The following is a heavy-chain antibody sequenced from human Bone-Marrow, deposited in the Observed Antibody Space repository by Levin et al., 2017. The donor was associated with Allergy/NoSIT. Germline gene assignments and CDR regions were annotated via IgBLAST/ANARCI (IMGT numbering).Heavy chain of an antibody. J-gene: IGHJ4*02. CDR2: IWFDGSNK. D-gene: IGHD1-26*01. CDR1: GFTFSTYG. CDR3: ARAVGPFDY. Sequence: GGSLRLSCAASGFTFSTYGMHWVRQAPGKGLEWVAVIWFDGSNKYYADSVKGRFTISRDNSKNTLYLQMNSLRVEDTAVYFCARAVGPFDYWGQGTLVTVSS. V-gene: IGHV3-33*01.